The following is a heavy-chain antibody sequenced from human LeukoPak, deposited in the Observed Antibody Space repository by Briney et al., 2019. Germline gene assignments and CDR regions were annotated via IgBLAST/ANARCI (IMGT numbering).Heavy chain of an antibody. J-gene: IGHJ4*02. Sequence: GGSLRLSCAASGFTLSSHSMNWVRQAPGKGLEWVSSISSSSSNIYYADSLKGRFTISIDFAKNSLYLQMNSLRAEDTAVYYCVRPHESTFGRTIVAFDYWGQGTLVTVSS. CDR1: GFTLSSHS. D-gene: IGHD3-16*02. V-gene: IGHV3-21*01. CDR3: VRPHESTFGRTIVAFDY. CDR2: ISSSSSNI.